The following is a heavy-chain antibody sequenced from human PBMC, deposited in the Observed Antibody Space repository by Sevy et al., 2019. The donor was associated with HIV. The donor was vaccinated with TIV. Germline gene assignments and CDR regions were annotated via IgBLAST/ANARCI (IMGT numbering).Heavy chain of an antibody. CDR3: AREGYSYGYWDYYYGMDV. Sequence: GGSLRLSCAASGFTFSSYWMHWVRQAPGKGLVWVSRINSDGSSTSYADSVKGRFTISRDNAKNTLYLQMNSLRAEETAVYYCAREGYSYGYWDYYYGMDVWGQGTTVTVSS. J-gene: IGHJ6*02. D-gene: IGHD5-18*01. V-gene: IGHV3-74*01. CDR2: INSDGSST. CDR1: GFTFSSYW.